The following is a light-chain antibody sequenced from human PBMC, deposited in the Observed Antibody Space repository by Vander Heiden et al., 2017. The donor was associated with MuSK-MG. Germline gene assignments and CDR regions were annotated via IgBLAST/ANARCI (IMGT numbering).Light chain of an antibody. CDR3: QQYKNWPTYT. Sequence: EIVMTQSPATLSVSPGERATLSCRASQSVSSNLAWYQQKPGQAPRLLIYGASTRATGIPARFSGSGYGTEFTLTISSRQSEDFAVYYCQQYKNWPTYTFGQGTKLEIK. J-gene: IGKJ2*01. CDR2: GAS. CDR1: QSVSSN. V-gene: IGKV3-15*01.